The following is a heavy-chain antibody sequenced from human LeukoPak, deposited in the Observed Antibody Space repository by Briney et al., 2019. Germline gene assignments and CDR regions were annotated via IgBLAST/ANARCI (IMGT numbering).Heavy chain of an antibody. V-gene: IGHV1-2*04. Sequence: GASVKVSCKAYGYTFTGYYMHWVRQAPGQGLEWMGWINPNSGGTNYAQKFQGWVTMTRDTSISTAYMELSRLRSDDTAVYYCARGGLAAAGTFDYWGQGTLVTVSS. CDR3: ARGGLAAAGTFDY. CDR2: INPNSGGT. J-gene: IGHJ4*02. D-gene: IGHD6-13*01. CDR1: GYTFTGYY.